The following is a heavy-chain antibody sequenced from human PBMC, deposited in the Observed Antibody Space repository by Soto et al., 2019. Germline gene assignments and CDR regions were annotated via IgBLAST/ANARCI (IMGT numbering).Heavy chain of an antibody. CDR3: ATSGFRVTRYYFDY. CDR2: IIPILGIA. CDR1: GYGFTSYW. D-gene: IGHD2-2*01. Sequence: PGESLKISCKGSGYGFTSYWIGWVRQAPGQGLEWMGRIIPILGIANYAQKFQGRVTITADKSTSTAYMELSSLRSEDTAVYYCATSGFRVTRYYFDYWGQGTLVTVSS. V-gene: IGHV1-69*02. J-gene: IGHJ4*02.